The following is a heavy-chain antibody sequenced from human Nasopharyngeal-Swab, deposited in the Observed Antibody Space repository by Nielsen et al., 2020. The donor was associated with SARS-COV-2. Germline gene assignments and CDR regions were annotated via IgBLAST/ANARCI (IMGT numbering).Heavy chain of an antibody. V-gene: IGHV5-51*01. D-gene: IGHD2-2*01. CDR2: IYPGDSDT. J-gene: IGHJ4*02. Sequence: KVSCKGSGYSFTSYWIGWVRQMPGKGLEWMGIIYPGDSDTRYSPSFQGQVTISADKSISTAYLQWSSLKASDTAMYYCARQGGPDIVVVPAAGGVYWGQGTLVTVSS. CDR3: ARQGGPDIVVVPAAGGVY. CDR1: GYSFTSYW.